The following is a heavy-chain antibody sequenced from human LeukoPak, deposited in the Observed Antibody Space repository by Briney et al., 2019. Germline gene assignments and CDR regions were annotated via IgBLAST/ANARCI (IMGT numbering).Heavy chain of an antibody. CDR3: AGRTYQRGPFDY. V-gene: IGHV3-53*01. CDR1: GFTVSSNY. Sequence: GRSLRLSCAASGFTVSSNYMSWVSQAPGKGLEWVSVIYSGGSTYYADSVKGRFTISRDNSKNTLYLQMNSLRAEDTAVYYCAGRTYQRGPFDYWGQGTLVTVSS. CDR2: IYSGGST. D-gene: IGHD2-2*01. J-gene: IGHJ4*02.